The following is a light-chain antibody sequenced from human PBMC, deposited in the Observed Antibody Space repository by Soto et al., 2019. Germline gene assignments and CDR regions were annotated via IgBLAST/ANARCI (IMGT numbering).Light chain of an antibody. CDR2: NTN. Sequence: QTVVTQEPSLTVSPGGTVTLTCASSTGAVTSGFYPNWFQQKPGQAPRPLIYNTNNKHSWTPARFSGSLLGGKAALTLSGVQPEDEAEYYCLLYYGGARVFGGGTKHTVL. J-gene: IGLJ2*01. CDR3: LLYYGGARV. CDR1: TGAVTSGFY. V-gene: IGLV7-43*01.